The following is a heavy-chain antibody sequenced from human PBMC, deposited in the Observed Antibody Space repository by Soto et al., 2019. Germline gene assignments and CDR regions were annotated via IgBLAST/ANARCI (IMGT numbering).Heavy chain of an antibody. V-gene: IGHV3-7*03. CDR1: GFSFGSYW. CDR3: ARDVGPVTIFGEALSGYFDF. D-gene: IGHD3-3*01. J-gene: IGHJ4*02. Sequence: EVQLVESGGGLVQPGGSRRLSCAVSGFSFGSYWMSWVRQAPGKGLEWLASIKDDGSERYYLDSVKGRFTISRDNAKDSLSLQMNSLRGEDTAFYYCARDVGPVTIFGEALSGYFDFWGQGTLVTVSS. CDR2: IKDDGSER.